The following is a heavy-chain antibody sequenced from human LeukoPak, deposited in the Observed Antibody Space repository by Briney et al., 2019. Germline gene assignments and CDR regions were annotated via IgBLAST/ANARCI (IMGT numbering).Heavy chain of an antibody. J-gene: IGHJ3*01. CDR2: ISTYTGRA. D-gene: IGHD2-15*01. CDR1: GYRFNVYD. Sequence: ASVKVSCKTSGYRFNVYDILWVRQAPGHGLDYVGWISTYTGRANYAQKFQGRVSMITDTSTSTAHLELTNLTSSDTGLYYCARADXTXSGTNAFDVXGLGTMVTVAS. V-gene: IGHV1-18*01. CDR3: ARADXTXSGTNAFDV.